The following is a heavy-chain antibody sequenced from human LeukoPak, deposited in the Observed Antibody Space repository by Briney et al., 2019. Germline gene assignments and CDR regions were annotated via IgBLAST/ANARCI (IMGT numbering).Heavy chain of an antibody. CDR2: IYTSGST. V-gene: IGHV4-4*07. J-gene: IGHJ6*03. CDR1: GASMSSYY. Sequence: SETLSLTCTVSGASMSSYYWSWVRQPAGKGMEWIGRIYTSGSTNYNPSVKSRVTISVHHSNTHFSLQLSSVTAADTAVYYCARDYFDSSGYYGRGGYYYMDVWGKGTTVTVSS. CDR3: ARDYFDSSGYYGRGGYYYMDV. D-gene: IGHD3-22*01.